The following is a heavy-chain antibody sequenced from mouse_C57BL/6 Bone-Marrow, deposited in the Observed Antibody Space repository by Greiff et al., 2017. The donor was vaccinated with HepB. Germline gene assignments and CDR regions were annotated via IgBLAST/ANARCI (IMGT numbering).Heavy chain of an antibody. J-gene: IGHJ1*03. Sequence: QVQLQQSGAELARPGASVKMSCKASGYTFTSYTMHWVNQRPGQGLEWIGYINPSSGYTKYNQKFKDKATLTADKSSSTAYMQLSSLTSEDSAVYYCARGYYYYGSPWWYFDVWGTGTTVTVSS. CDR3: ARGYYYYGSPWWYFDV. D-gene: IGHD1-1*01. V-gene: IGHV1-4*01. CDR2: INPSSGYT. CDR1: GYTFTSYT.